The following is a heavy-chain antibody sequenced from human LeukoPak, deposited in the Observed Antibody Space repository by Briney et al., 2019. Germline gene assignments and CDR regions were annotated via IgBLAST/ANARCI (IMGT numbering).Heavy chain of an antibody. CDR3: ARWSSSWYSFDY. Sequence: PSETLSLTCTVSGGSITSYYWNWIRQPPGKGLEWIGYTSYSGSTNYNPSLMSRATLSVDTSKNQLSLRLSSLTAADTAVYYCARWSSSWYSFDYWGQGALVTVSS. CDR2: TSYSGST. V-gene: IGHV4-59*01. D-gene: IGHD6-13*01. J-gene: IGHJ4*02. CDR1: GGSITSYY.